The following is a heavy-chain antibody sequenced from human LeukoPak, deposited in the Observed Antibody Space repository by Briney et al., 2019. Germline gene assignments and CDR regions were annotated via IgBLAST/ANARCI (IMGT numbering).Heavy chain of an antibody. J-gene: IGHJ5*02. Sequence: GGSLRLSCAASGSTFSSYAMSWVRQAPGKGLEWVSAISGSGGSTYYADSVKGRFTISRDNSKNTLYLQMNSLRAEDTAVYYCVKVPRIVVVPAAPGWFDPWGQGTLVTVSS. CDR1: GSTFSSYA. CDR2: ISGSGGST. V-gene: IGHV3-23*01. D-gene: IGHD2-2*01. CDR3: VKVPRIVVVPAAPGWFDP.